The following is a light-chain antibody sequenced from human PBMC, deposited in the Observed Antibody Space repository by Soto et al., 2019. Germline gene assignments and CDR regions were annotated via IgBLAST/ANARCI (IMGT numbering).Light chain of an antibody. Sequence: DIVMTQSPDSLAVSLGERATINCKSSQSVLSSSRNKNYLAWYQQKPGQPPKLLIYWASTRESGVPDRFSGSGSGTDFTLTISSLQAEDGAVYYCQQYYSTPRTFGQGTKVEIK. CDR2: WAS. J-gene: IGKJ1*01. CDR3: QQYYSTPRT. CDR1: QSVLSSSRNKNY. V-gene: IGKV4-1*01.